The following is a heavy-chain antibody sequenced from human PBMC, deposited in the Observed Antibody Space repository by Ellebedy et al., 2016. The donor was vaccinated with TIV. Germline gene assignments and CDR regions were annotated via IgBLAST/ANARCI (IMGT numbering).Heavy chain of an antibody. CDR2: CSIHESGT. J-gene: IGHJ3*02. V-gene: IGHV3-74*03. CDR3: ARPPPSSGSEAFDI. D-gene: IGHD1-26*01. CDR1: GFTFSNYW. Sequence: GGSLRLSCAVSGFTFSNYWMHWVRQAPGKGLEWVSRCSIHESGTSYADSVKGRFTISRDNAKNTLYLQMNSLRAEDTAVYYCARPPPSSGSEAFDIWGQGTMVTVSS.